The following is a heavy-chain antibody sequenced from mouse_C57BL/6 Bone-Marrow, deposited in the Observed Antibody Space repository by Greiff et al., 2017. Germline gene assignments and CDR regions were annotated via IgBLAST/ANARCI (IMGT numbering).Heavy chain of an antibody. J-gene: IGHJ3*01. CDR3: ARGFAY. CDR1: GFTFSDYG. Sequence: EVQGVESGGGLVKPGGSLKLSCAASGFTFSDYGMHWVRQAPEKGLEWVAYISSGSSTIYSAATVKGRFTISRDNAKNTLFLQMTSLRSEDTAMYYCARGFAYWGQGTLVTVSA. CDR2: ISSGSSTI. V-gene: IGHV5-17*01.